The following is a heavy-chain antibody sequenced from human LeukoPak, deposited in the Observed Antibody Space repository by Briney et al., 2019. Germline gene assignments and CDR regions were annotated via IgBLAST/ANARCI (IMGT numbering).Heavy chain of an antibody. D-gene: IGHD6-13*01. J-gene: IGHJ4*02. Sequence: GGSLRLSCAASGFTVSRNYMSWVRQAPGKGLEWVSVIYSGGRTYYADSVKGRFTISRDNSKNTLYLQMNSRRAEETAVYYCARAGPSSSWHQFDYWGQGTLVTVSS. CDR1: GFTVSRNY. CDR3: ARAGPSSSWHQFDY. CDR2: IYSGGRT. V-gene: IGHV3-66*01.